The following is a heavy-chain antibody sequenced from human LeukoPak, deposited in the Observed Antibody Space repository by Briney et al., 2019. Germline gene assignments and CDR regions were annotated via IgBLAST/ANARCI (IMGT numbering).Heavy chain of an antibody. V-gene: IGHV3-21*01. J-gene: IGHJ4*02. CDR3: ARKGGPTVQYDY. D-gene: IGHD4-17*01. Sequence: GGSLRLSCAASGFTFSSYSMNWVRQAPGKGLEWVSSISSSSSYIYYADSVKGRFTISRDNAKNSLYLQMNSLRAEDTAVYYCARKGGPTVQYDYWGQGTLVTVSS. CDR2: ISSSSSYI. CDR1: GFTFSSYS.